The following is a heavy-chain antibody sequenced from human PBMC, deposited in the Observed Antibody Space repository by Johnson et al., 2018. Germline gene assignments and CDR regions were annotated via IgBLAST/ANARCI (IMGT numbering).Heavy chain of an antibody. D-gene: IGHD6-19*01. Sequence: QVQLVQSGAELKKPGASVKVSCKASGYTFTGYYIHWVRQAPGQGLSWMGWISPISGGTNYAQTFQGWVAMTRDRSISTVYMELSRLTSDDAAVYFCAREKVAENIAVTGTVAFDLWGQGTMVTVSS. V-gene: IGHV1-2*04. J-gene: IGHJ3*01. CDR1: GYTFTGYY. CDR2: ISPISGGT. CDR3: AREKVAENIAVTGTVAFDL.